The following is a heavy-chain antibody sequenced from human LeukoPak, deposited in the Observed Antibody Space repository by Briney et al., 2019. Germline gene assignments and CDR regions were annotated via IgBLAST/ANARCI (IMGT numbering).Heavy chain of an antibody. Sequence: GSLRLSCAASGFTFSSYAMSWVRQAPGKGLEWVSAISGSGGSTYYADSVKGRFTISRDNSKNTLYLQMNSLRAEDTAVYYCAKDLYYGSGSSEFDYWGQGTLVTVSS. CDR2: ISGSGGST. V-gene: IGHV3-23*01. J-gene: IGHJ4*02. D-gene: IGHD3-10*01. CDR3: AKDLYYGSGSSEFDY. CDR1: GFTFSSYA.